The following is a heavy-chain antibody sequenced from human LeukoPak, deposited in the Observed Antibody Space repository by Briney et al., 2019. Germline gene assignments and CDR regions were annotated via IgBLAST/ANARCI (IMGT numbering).Heavy chain of an antibody. V-gene: IGHV4-59*01. CDR3: ARRSYGSFDAFDI. D-gene: IGHD2-15*01. J-gene: IGHJ3*02. Sequence: SETLSLTCTVSGGSISSYYWSWIRQPPGKGLEWIGYIYYSGSTNYNPSLKSRVTISVDTSKNQFSLKLSSVTAADTAVYYCARRSYGSFDAFDIWGQGTMVTVSS. CDR2: IYYSGST. CDR1: GGSISSYY.